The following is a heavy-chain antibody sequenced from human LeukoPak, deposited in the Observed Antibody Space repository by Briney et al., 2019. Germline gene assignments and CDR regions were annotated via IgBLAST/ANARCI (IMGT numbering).Heavy chain of an antibody. J-gene: IGHJ4*02. D-gene: IGHD1-26*01. CDR1: GGSISSSSYY. CDR2: IYYSGST. V-gene: IGHV4-39*01. Sequence: PSETLSLTCTVSGGSISSSSYYWGWIRQPPGKGLEWIGTIYYSGSTYYNPSLKNRVTISVDTSKNQFSLKLSSVTATDTAVYYCARLGHSVTYYVDQYYFDYWGQGTLVTVSS. CDR3: ARLGHSVTYYVDQYYFDY.